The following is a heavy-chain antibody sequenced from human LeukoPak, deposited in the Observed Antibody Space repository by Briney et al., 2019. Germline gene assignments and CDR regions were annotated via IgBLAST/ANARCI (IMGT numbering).Heavy chain of an antibody. V-gene: IGHV1-18*01. CDR1: GYTFTSYG. CDR3: ARAWYCSSTSCYIPGSWFDP. D-gene: IGHD2-2*02. Sequence: GASVKVSRKASGYTFTSYGISWVRQAPGQGLEWMGWISAYNGNTNYAQKLQGRVTMTTDTSTSTAYMELRSLRSDDTAVYYCARAWYCSSTSCYIPGSWFDPWGQGTLVTVSS. CDR2: ISAYNGNT. J-gene: IGHJ5*02.